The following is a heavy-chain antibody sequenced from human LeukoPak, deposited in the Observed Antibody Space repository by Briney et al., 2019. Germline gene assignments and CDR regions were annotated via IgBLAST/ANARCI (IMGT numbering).Heavy chain of an antibody. D-gene: IGHD6-13*01. CDR2: ISYDGSNK. CDR3: AKDGVAAAGKAPDY. Sequence: GGSLRLSCAASGFTFSSYAMHWVRQAPGKGLEWVAVISYDGSNKYYADSVKGRFTISRDNSKNTLYLQMNSLRAEDTAVYYCAKDGVAAAGKAPDYWGQGTLVTVSS. J-gene: IGHJ4*02. CDR1: GFTFSSYA. V-gene: IGHV3-30-3*01.